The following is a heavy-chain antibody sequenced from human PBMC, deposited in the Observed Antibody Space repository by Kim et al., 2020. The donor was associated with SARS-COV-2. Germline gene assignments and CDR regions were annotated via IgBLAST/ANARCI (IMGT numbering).Heavy chain of an antibody. J-gene: IGHJ4*02. CDR2: EK. CDR3: ARDSTVEFDY. Sequence: EKYYLDSVEGRFTTPRDNGKNSLYLEMNSLRGDDTAVYYCARDSTVEFDYWGQGTLVTVSS. D-gene: IGHD4-4*01. V-gene: IGHV3-7*03.